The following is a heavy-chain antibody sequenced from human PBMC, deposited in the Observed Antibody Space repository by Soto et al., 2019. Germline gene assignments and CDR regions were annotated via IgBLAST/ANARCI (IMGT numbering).Heavy chain of an antibody. Sequence: PGGSLRLSCAASGFPFSTYAMSWVRQAPGKGLEWVSTIVSSGAGTYYPDSMKGRFTISRDNSKNTVYLQMNSLRAEDTAVYYCAKDSDATVFNFDYWGQGTLVTVSS. V-gene: IGHV3-23*01. CDR2: IVSSGAGT. J-gene: IGHJ4*02. CDR1: GFPFSTYA. CDR3: AKDSDATVFNFDY. D-gene: IGHD2-2*01.